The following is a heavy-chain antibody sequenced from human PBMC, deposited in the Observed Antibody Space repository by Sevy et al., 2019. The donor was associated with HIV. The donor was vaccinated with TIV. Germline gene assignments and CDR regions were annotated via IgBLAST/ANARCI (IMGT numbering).Heavy chain of an antibody. V-gene: IGHV4-34*01. CDR1: GGSFSGHS. Sequence: SETLSLTCAVYGGSFSGHSWTWIRQAPGRGLEWIGSINHSGATKYNPSLKSRVTLSSDTSKNQVSLRLTSLTTADTAVYYCARDVARFLEWYYSYYFVSWGQGTRVTVSS. CDR2: INHSGAT. D-gene: IGHD3-3*01. CDR3: ARDVARFLEWYYSYYFVS. J-gene: IGHJ4*02.